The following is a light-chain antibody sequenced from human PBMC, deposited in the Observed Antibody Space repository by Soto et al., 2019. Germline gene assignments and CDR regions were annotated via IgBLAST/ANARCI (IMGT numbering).Light chain of an antibody. CDR1: QSISNF. J-gene: IGKJ1*01. V-gene: IGKV1-39*01. CDR2: SAS. Sequence: DIQLTQSPSSLSASVGDRVTITCRASQSISNFLNWYQQKPGQAPKLLISSASNVQSGVPSRFSGRGSGTEFTLTISGLQPEDSASYCCQQRYNFPRTFGQGTKVDIK. CDR3: QQRYNFPRT.